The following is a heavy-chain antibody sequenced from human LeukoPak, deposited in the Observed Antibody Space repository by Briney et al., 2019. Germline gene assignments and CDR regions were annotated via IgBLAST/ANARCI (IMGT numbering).Heavy chain of an antibody. CDR3: ARRLFGDLFGFDY. V-gene: IGHV3-48*03. CDR1: GFTFSSYE. Sequence: GGSLRLSCKASGFTFSSYEMNWVRQAPGKGLEWLSYISSNSNSIYYARSVKGRFTISRDNAENSLYLQMNSLRAEDTAVYYCARRLFGDLFGFDYWGQGTLVTVSS. D-gene: IGHD3-10*01. CDR2: ISSNSNSI. J-gene: IGHJ4*02.